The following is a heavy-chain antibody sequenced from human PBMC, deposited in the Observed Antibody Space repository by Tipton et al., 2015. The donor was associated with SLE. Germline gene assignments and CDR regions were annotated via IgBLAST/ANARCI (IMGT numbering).Heavy chain of an antibody. D-gene: IGHD2-21*02. V-gene: IGHV4-61*01. CDR2: ISHSDIA. J-gene: IGHJ4*02. Sequence: TLSLTCTVSGGSISSGSYEWSWIRQPPGKGLEWLGQISHSDIANYNPSLKSRVTISIETSKNQLSLKVRSVTAADTATYYWARGGGVLSVTVFDYWGQGTLVTVSS. CDR1: GGSISSGSYE. CDR3: ARGGGVLSVTVFDY.